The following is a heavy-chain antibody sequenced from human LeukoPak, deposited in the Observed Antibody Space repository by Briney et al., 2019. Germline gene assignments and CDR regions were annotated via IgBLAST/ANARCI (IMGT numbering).Heavy chain of an antibody. V-gene: IGHV3-23*01. J-gene: IGHJ6*02. CDR3: ARFSYYGMDV. Sequence: GGSLRLTCAASGFTVSSNYMSWVRQAPGKGLEWVSAISGSGGSTYYADSVKGRFTISRDNSKNTLYLQMNSLRAEDTAVYYCARFSYYGMDVWGQGTTVTVSS. CDR1: GFTVSSNY. D-gene: IGHD3-3*01. CDR2: ISGSGGST.